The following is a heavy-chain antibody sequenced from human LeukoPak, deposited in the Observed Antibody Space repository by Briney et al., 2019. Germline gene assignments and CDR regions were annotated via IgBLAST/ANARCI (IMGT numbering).Heavy chain of an antibody. J-gene: IGHJ3*02. D-gene: IGHD3-3*01. CDR3: AKTGAVLRFLEWLLAGHAFDI. CDR2: IKHDGSEK. V-gene: IGHV3-7*01. CDR1: GFIFTNYF. Sequence: GGSLRLSCAASGFIFTNYFMSWVRQAPGQGLEWVASIKHDGSEKYYVDSVRGRFTISRDNTMNSLYLQMSSPRAEDTAVYYCAKTGAVLRFLEWLLAGHAFDIWGQGTMVTVSS.